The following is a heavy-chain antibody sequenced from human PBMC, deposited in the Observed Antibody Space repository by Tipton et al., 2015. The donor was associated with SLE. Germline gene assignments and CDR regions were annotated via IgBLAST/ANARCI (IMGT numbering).Heavy chain of an antibody. CDR1: GGSIKNHY. CDR2: IYYSGGT. Sequence: TLSLTCIVSGGSIKNHYWSWIRQAPGMGLEWIGYIYYSGGTNYNPSLKSRVTMSVDTSKNQFSLKLTSLTAADTALYYCARGKTRVEYWGQGTLVTVSS. J-gene: IGHJ4*02. CDR3: ARGKTRVEY. V-gene: IGHV4-59*11. D-gene: IGHD1-14*01.